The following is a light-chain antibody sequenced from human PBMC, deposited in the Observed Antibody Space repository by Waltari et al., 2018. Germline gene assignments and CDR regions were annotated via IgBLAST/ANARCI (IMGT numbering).Light chain of an antibody. V-gene: IGLV2-11*02. CDR2: DVS. CDR3: CSYAGSYTLV. J-gene: IGLJ2*01. CDR1: SSDGGGYNY. Sequence: QSALTQPRAVPGSAGQSVTIPCTGTSSDGGGYNYVSWYQQHPGKAPKLMLYDVSKRPSGVPDRFSGSKSGNTASLTISGLQAEDEADYYCCSYAGSYTLVFGGGTKLTVL.